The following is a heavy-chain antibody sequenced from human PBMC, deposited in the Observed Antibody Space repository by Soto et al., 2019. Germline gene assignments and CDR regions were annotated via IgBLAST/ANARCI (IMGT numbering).Heavy chain of an antibody. V-gene: IGHV1-69*01. CDR3: ARDSPTVTAYYYGMDV. CDR2: SIPIFGTA. CDR1: GGTFSSYA. J-gene: IGHJ6*02. D-gene: IGHD4-17*01. Sequence: QVQLVQSGAEVKKPGSSVKVSCKASGGTFSSYAISWVRQAPGQGLEWMGGSIPIFGTANYAQKFQGRVTITADESTSTAYMELSSLRSEDTAVYYCARDSPTVTAYYYGMDVWGQGTTVTVSS.